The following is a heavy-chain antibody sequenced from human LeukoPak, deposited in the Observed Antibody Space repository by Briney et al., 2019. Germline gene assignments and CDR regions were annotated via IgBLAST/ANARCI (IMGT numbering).Heavy chain of an antibody. CDR3: VRDRPHNWFDP. CDR2: IKPDSGDT. J-gene: IGHJ5*02. Sequence: ASVKVSCKASGYTFSGYYIHWVRQASGQGLEWMGVIKPDSGDTNFAQKFQGRVTMTRDTSITTAYMELNRLTSDDTAVYYCVRDRPHNWFDPWGQGTLVTVSS. V-gene: IGHV1-2*02. CDR1: GYTFSGYY.